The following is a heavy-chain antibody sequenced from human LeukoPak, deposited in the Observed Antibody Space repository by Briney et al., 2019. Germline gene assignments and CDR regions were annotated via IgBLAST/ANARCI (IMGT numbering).Heavy chain of an antibody. CDR3: ARSTYYDFWSGYFI. Sequence: TSETLSLTCTVSGGSISSSSYYWGWIRQPPGKGLEWIGSIYYSGSTYYNPSLKSRVTISVDTSKNQFSLKLSSVTAADTAVYYCARSTYYDFWSGYFIWGQGTMVTVSS. V-gene: IGHV4-39*01. CDR2: IYYSGST. CDR1: GGSISSSSYY. D-gene: IGHD3-3*01. J-gene: IGHJ3*02.